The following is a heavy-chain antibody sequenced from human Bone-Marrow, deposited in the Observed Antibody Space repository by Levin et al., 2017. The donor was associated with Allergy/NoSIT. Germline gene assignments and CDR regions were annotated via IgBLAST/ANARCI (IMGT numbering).Heavy chain of an antibody. CDR3: AGESFSASSFDY. J-gene: IGHJ4*02. CDR1: SGPISSYY. V-gene: IGHV4-59*01. Sequence: PSETLSLTCTVSSGPISSYYWSWIRQPPGKGLEWIGYIYYTGSTHYNPSLKSRVTISVDTSKNQFSLKLSSVTAADTAVYYCAGESFSASSFDYWGQGTLVTVSS. D-gene: IGHD6-6*01. CDR2: IYYTGST.